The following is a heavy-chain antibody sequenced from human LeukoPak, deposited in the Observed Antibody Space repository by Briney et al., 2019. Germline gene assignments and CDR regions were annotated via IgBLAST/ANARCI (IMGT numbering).Heavy chain of an antibody. Sequence: SETLSLTCTVSGGSISNGNYYWSWIRQPAGEGLEWIGRMYTSGSTNYNPSLKSRVTISIDTSKNQFSLNLSSVTAADTAVYYCARGGVVAAANNWFDPWGQGTLVTVSS. J-gene: IGHJ5*02. CDR3: ARGGVVAAANNWFDP. CDR2: MYTSGST. V-gene: IGHV4-61*02. CDR1: GGSISNGNYY. D-gene: IGHD2-2*01.